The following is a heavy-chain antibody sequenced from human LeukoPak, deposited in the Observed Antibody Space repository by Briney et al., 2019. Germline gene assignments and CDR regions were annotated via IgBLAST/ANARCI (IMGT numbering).Heavy chain of an antibody. CDR1: GFTFSTYE. D-gene: IGHD1-1*01. CDR3: ARDQNWSLDW. CDR2: INSRGNTK. J-gene: IGHJ4*02. Sequence: GGSLRLSCAASGFTFSTYEMNWVRQAPGKGLEWVSYINSRGNTKHYSDSVRGRFTVSRDNAKNSLYLQMNSLRAEDTAMYYCARDQNWSLDWWGQGTLVTVSS. V-gene: IGHV3-48*03.